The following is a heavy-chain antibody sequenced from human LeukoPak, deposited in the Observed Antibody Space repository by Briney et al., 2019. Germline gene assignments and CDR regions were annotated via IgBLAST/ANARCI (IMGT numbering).Heavy chain of an antibody. CDR2: IIPIFGTA. CDR1: GGTFSSYA. J-gene: IGHJ4*02. Sequence: GSSVKVSCKASGGTFSSYAISWVRQAPGQGLEWMGGIIPIFGTANYAQKFQGRVTITTDESTRKAYMELSSLRSEDTAVYYCARVRAVAAAGHYPFDYWGQGTLVTVSS. CDR3: ARVRAVAAAGHYPFDY. D-gene: IGHD6-13*01. V-gene: IGHV1-69*05.